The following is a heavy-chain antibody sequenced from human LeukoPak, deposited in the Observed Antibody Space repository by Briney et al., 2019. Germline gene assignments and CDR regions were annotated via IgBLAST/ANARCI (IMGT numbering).Heavy chain of an antibody. V-gene: IGHV3-30-3*01. CDR2: ISYDGSNK. CDR3: ARAPSRDGYNYFDY. D-gene: IGHD5-24*01. J-gene: IGHJ4*02. CDR1: GFTFSSYA. Sequence: GGSLRLSCAASGFTFSSYAMHWVRQAPGKGLEWVAVISYDGSNKYYADSVKGRFTISRDNSKNTLYLQMDSLRAEDTAVYYCARAPSRDGYNYFDYWGQGTLVTVSS.